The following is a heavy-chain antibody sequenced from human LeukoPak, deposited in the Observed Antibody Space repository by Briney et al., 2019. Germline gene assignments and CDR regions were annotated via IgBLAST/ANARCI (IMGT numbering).Heavy chain of an antibody. CDR1: GASVSSSA. Sequence: GSSVKLSCKASGASVSSSAFSWGWLRPGQGLGWMGGVIPIFGTANYAQKFQRRVTITADESTSTAYMELSSLRSEDTAVYYCARALVSSSSWSFPYGMDVWGQGTTVSVSS. D-gene: IGHD6-13*01. CDR3: ARALVSSSSWSFPYGMDV. J-gene: IGHJ6*02. V-gene: IGHV1-69*01. CDR2: VIPIFGTA.